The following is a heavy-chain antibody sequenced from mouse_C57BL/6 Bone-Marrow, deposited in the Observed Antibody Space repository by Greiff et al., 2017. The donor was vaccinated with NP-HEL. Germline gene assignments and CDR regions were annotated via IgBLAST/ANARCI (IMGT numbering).Heavy chain of an antibody. D-gene: IGHD1-1*01. V-gene: IGHV1-72*01. Sequence: VKQSCKASGYTFTSYWMHWVKQRPGRGLEWIGRIDPNSGGTKYNEKFKSKATLTVDKPSSTAYMQLSSLTSEDSAVYYCAREGPNYYGSSPYAMDYWGQGTSVTVSS. CDR3: AREGPNYYGSSPYAMDY. CDR1: GYTFTSYW. J-gene: IGHJ4*01. CDR2: IDPNSGGT.